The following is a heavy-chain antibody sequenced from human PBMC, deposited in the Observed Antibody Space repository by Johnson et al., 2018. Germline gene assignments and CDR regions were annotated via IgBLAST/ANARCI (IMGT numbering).Heavy chain of an antibody. Sequence: VQLVESGGGLVKPGRSLRLSCTASGFTFGDYAMSWFRQAPGKGLEWVGFIRSKAYGGTTEYAASVKGRFTISRDDSKSIAYLQMNSLKTEDTAVYYCTRDNGLNDYSNYDYYDYGMDVWGQGTTVTVSS. J-gene: IGHJ6*02. V-gene: IGHV3-49*05. CDR2: IRSKAYGGTT. CDR3: TRDNGLNDYSNYDYYDYGMDV. D-gene: IGHD4-11*01. CDR1: GFTFGDYA.